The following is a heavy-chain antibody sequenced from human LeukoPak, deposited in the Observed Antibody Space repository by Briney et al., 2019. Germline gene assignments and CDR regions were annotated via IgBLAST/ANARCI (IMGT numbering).Heavy chain of an antibody. CDR3: ARVRGRWLQFYDL. Sequence: KPSETLSLTCTVSGGSISSGGYYWSWMSRPPGKGLEWLGNIYNSGSTYYNPSLKSRVTISVDTSNNQFSLKLSSVTAADTAVYYCARVRGRWLQFYDLWGRGTLVTVSS. CDR1: GGSISSGGYY. J-gene: IGHJ2*01. CDR2: IYNSGST. V-gene: IGHV4-31*02. D-gene: IGHD5-24*01.